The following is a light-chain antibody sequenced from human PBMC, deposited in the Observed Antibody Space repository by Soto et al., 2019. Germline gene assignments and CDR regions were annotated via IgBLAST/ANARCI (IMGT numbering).Light chain of an antibody. CDR2: AAS. CDR3: QQSYSTPIT. J-gene: IGKJ5*01. V-gene: IGKV1-39*01. Sequence: SSLSASVGDRVTISCRASQSISSYLNWYQQKPGKAPKLLIYAASSLQSGVPSRFSGSGSGTDFTLTISSLQPEDFATYYCQQSYSTPITFGQGTRLEIK. CDR1: QSISSY.